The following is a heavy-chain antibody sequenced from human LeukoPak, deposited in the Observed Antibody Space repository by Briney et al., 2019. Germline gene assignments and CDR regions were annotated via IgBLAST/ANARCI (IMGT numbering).Heavy chain of an antibody. Sequence: GASGKVSCKASGYTFTSYYMHWVRHAPGQGLEWRGIINPIGVSTTHAKKFQCKGTMTRDMSTSTVYMELSRLTSEDTAVYYCATQGGNHDYWGQGTLVTVSS. CDR1: GYTFTSYY. CDR2: INPIGVST. D-gene: IGHD4-23*01. J-gene: IGHJ4*02. V-gene: IGHV1-46*01. CDR3: ATQGGNHDY.